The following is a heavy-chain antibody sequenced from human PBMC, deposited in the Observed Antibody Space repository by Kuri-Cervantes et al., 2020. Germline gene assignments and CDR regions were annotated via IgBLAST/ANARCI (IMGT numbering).Heavy chain of an antibody. J-gene: IGHJ1*01. CDR1: GYTFTRYT. CDR2: ISAYKDNT. V-gene: IGHV1-18*01. Sequence: ASVKVSCKASGYTFTRYTISWVRQAPGQGLEWMGWISAYKDNTNYAQRLQGRVTMTTDTSTRTAYMELRSLKSDDTAVYYCARNSFYDTSDYSPTLYFRHWGQGTLVTVSS. D-gene: IGHD3-22*01. CDR3: ARNSFYDTSDYSPTLYFRH.